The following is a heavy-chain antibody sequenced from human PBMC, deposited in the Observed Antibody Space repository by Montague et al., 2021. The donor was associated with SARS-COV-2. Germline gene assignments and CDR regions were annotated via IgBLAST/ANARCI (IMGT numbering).Heavy chain of an antibody. V-gene: IGHV3-30*03. CDR3: ARDGRTTRGFVPENPGY. D-gene: IGHD3-10*01. CDR2: ISYDGSHN. Sequence: SLRLSCAASGFSFNDRDMHWVRQAPVKGLEWVAAISYDGSHNLHTDSVKGRFTIFRDNSKNTVHLQMDSLNGEDTAVYFCARDGRTTRGFVPENPGYWGHGTLVTVSS. J-gene: IGHJ4*03. CDR1: GFSFNDRD.